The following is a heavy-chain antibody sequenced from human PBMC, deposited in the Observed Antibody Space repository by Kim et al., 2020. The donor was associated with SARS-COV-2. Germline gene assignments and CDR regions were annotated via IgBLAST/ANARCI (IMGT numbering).Heavy chain of an antibody. Sequence: ASVKVSCKASGYTFTSYGISWVRQAPGQGLEWMGWMSAYNGNTNYAQKLQGRVTMTTDTSTSTAYMELRSLRSDDTAVYYCARVRISNRATAVYGMDVWGQGTTVTVSS. V-gene: IGHV1-18*01. J-gene: IGHJ6*02. CDR3: ARVRISNRATAVYGMDV. CDR2: MSAYNGNT. D-gene: IGHD5-18*01. CDR1: GYTFTSYG.